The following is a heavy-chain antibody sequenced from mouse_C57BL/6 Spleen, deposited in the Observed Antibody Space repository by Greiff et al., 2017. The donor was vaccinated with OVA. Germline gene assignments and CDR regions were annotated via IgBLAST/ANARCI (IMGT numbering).Heavy chain of an antibody. D-gene: IGHD3-2*02. CDR1: GYTFTSYT. J-gene: IGHJ3*01. V-gene: IGHV1-4*01. CDR3: ARDSSGYVGFAY. Sequence: VHLVESGAELARPGASVKMSCKASGYTFTSYTMHWVKQRPGQGLEWIGYINPSSGYTKYNQKFKDKATLTADKSSSTAYMQLSSLTSEDSAVYYCARDSSGYVGFAYWGQGTLVTVSA. CDR2: INPSSGYT.